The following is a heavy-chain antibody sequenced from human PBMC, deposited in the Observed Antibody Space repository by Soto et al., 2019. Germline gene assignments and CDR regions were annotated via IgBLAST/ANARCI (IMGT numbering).Heavy chain of an antibody. D-gene: IGHD5-12*01. CDR1: GYTFTGHY. V-gene: IGHV1-2*02. CDR3: ARDGRRVEMATINWFDP. Sequence: GASVKVSCKASGYTFTGHYMHWVRQAPGQGLEWMGWINPNSGGTNYAQKFQGRATMTRDTSISTAYMELSRLRSDDTAVYYCARDGRRVEMATINWFDPWGQGTLVTVSS. CDR2: INPNSGGT. J-gene: IGHJ5*02.